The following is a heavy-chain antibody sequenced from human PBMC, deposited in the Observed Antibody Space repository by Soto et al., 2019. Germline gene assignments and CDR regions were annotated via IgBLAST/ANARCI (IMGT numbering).Heavy chain of an antibody. CDR2: INLSDGST. Sequence: QVQLVQSGAEVKMPGASVKVTCKASGHSFTRPSDYMHWVRQAPGQGLEWVGIINLSDGSTSYAQRSQGRVTLTSDTSTSTVYMELSSLRSDDTAIYYCMRDWAGATADSWGQGTLVTVSS. D-gene: IGHD3-10*01. CDR3: MRDWAGATADS. CDR1: GHSFTRPSDY. V-gene: IGHV1-46*01. J-gene: IGHJ5*01.